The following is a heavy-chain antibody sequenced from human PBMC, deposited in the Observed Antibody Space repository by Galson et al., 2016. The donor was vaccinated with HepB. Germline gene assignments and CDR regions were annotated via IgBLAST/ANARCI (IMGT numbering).Heavy chain of an antibody. CDR2: IHWDDDK. J-gene: IGHJ4*02. CDR1: GFSLSTSGVG. V-gene: IGHV2-5*02. CDR3: AHRQITPRGDEN. Sequence: PALVKPTQTLTVTCTFSGFSLSTSGVGVGWIRQPPGKALEWLALIHWDDDKRYSPSLKSRLTITKDTSKNQVVLTMTDMDPVDTGTYYCAHRQITPRGDENWGQGTLVTVSS. D-gene: IGHD7-27*01.